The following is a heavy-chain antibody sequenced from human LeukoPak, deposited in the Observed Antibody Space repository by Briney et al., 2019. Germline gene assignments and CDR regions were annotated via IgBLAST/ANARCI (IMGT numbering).Heavy chain of an antibody. CDR2: IYTSGST. Sequence: SETLSLTCTVSGGSISRYYWSWIRQPAGKGLEWIGRIYTSGSTNYNPSLKSRVTMSVDTSKNQFSLKLSSVTAADTAVYYCARAGYSSSWYPYYYYYMDVWGKGTTVTVSS. J-gene: IGHJ6*03. CDR3: ARAGYSSSWYPYYYYYMDV. V-gene: IGHV4-4*07. CDR1: GGSISRYY. D-gene: IGHD6-13*01.